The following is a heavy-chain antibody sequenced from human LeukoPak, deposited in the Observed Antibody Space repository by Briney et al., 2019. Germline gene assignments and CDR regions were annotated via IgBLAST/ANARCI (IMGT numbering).Heavy chain of an antibody. Sequence: SETLSLTCTVSGCSISSSNYYWGWIRQPPGKGLEWIGEINHSGSTNYNPSLKSRVTISVDTSKNQFSLKLSSVTAADTAVYYCARQLRRRNYYDSSGYYTQRRNWFDPWGQGTLVTVSS. CDR1: GCSISSSNYY. V-gene: IGHV4-39*01. CDR2: INHSGST. D-gene: IGHD3-22*01. CDR3: ARQLRRRNYYDSSGYYTQRRNWFDP. J-gene: IGHJ5*02.